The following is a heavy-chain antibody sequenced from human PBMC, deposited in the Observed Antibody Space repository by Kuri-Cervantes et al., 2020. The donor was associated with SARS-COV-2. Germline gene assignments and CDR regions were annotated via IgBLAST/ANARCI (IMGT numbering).Heavy chain of an antibody. V-gene: IGHV3-23*01. D-gene: IGHD2-2*01. CDR2: IGGSGVRT. J-gene: IGHJ5*02. CDR1: GFTFSSYA. CDR3: ARDRGVDYCSSTSCPSGPFGPFDP. Sequence: ETLSLTCAASGFTFSSYAMNWVRQAPGKGLEWVSVIGGSGVRTNYADSVKGRFTISRDNSKNTLYLQMNSLRAEDTAVYYCARDRGVDYCSSTSCPSGPFGPFDPWGQGTLVTVSS.